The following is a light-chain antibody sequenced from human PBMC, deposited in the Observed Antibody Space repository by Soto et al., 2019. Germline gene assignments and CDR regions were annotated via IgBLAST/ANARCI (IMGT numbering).Light chain of an antibody. CDR2: DVS. J-gene: IGLJ3*02. CDR1: SSDVGGYNY. CDR3: CSYAGSYTWV. V-gene: IGLV2-11*01. Sequence: QSALTQPRSVSGSPGQSVTISCTGTSSDVGGYNYVSWYQQHPGKAPKLMIYDVSKRPSGVPDRFSGSKSGNTASLTISWLQAEDEADYSCCSYAGSYTWVFGGGTKVTVL.